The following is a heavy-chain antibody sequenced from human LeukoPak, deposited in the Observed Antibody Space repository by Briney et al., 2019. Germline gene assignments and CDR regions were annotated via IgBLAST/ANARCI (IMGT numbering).Heavy chain of an antibody. V-gene: IGHV5-51*01. CDR1: GYSFTSYW. CDR2: IYPGDSDT. CDR3: ARAGGDILTGNPNWFDP. D-gene: IGHD3-9*01. J-gene: IGHJ5*02. Sequence: GESLKISCKGSGYSFTSYWIGWVRQMPGKGLEWMGIIYPGDSDTRYSPSFQGQVTISVDKSISTAYLQWSSLKASDTAMYYCARAGGDILTGNPNWFDPWGQGTLVTVSS.